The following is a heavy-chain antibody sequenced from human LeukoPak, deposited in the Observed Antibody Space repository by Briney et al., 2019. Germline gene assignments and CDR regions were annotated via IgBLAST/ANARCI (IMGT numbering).Heavy chain of an antibody. CDR2: IKQDGTEK. V-gene: IGHV3-7*01. CDR3: ARVTAAAGHQH. Sequence: GGSLRLSCAASGFTFTTYWMSWVRQAPGKGLEWVANIKQDGTEKYYVDSVKGRFTISRDNARNSLELQMNSLRAEDTAVYYCARVTAAAGHQHWGQGTLVTVSS. CDR1: GFTFTTYW. J-gene: IGHJ1*01. D-gene: IGHD6-13*01.